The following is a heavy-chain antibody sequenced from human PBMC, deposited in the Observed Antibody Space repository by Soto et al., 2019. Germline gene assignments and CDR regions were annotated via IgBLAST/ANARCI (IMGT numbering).Heavy chain of an antibody. D-gene: IGHD3-22*01. Sequence: ASVKVSCKASGYTFTGYYMHWVRQAPGQGLEWMGWINPNSGGTNYAQKFQGWVTMTRDTSISTAYMELSRLRSDDTAAYYCARSRYYDSSGYYSAWGQGTLVTVSS. CDR3: ARSRYYDSSGYYSA. CDR2: INPNSGGT. V-gene: IGHV1-2*04. J-gene: IGHJ5*02. CDR1: GYTFTGYY.